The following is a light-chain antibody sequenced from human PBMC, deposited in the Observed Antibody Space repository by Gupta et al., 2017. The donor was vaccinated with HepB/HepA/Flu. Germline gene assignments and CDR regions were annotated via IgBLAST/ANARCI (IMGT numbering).Light chain of an antibody. CDR3: RQEKWWPNT. CDR2: KGS. Sequence: DVVLTQSPLSLPVTLGQPASISCTSSRSLVSTDGNTYFDWFHQGPGQSPRRLIYKGSKRDSGVPDRFSGSGSGTDFTLKIIRVEIEDLGVHYCRQEKWWPNTFSQERKMDMK. V-gene: IGKV2-30*01. CDR1: RSLVSTDGNTY. J-gene: IGKJ2*01.